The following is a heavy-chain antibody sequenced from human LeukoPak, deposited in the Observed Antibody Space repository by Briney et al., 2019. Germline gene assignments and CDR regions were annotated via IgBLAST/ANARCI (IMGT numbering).Heavy chain of an antibody. V-gene: IGHV1-2*02. D-gene: IGHD5-12*01. CDR3: ARVRGYSGYDHYYYYMDV. Sequence: ASVKVSCKASGYTFTGYYMHWVRQAPGQGLEWMGWINPNSGGTNYAQKFQGRVTMTRDTSISTAYMELSRLRSDDTAVYYCARVRGYSGYDHYYYYMDVWGKGTTVTISS. J-gene: IGHJ6*03. CDR1: GYTFTGYY. CDR2: INPNSGGT.